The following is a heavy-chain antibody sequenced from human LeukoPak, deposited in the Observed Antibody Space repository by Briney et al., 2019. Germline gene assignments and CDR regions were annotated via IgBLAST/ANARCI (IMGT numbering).Heavy chain of an antibody. CDR2: ISYDGSNK. CDR3: ARDNYQTS. D-gene: IGHD5-24*01. Sequence: GGSLRLSCAASGFTFSSYGMHWVRQAPGKGLEWVAVISYDGSNKYYADSVKGRFTISRDNSKNTLYLQMNSLRAEDTALYYCARDNYQTSWGQGTMVTVSS. V-gene: IGHV3-30*03. CDR1: GFTFSSYG. J-gene: IGHJ3*01.